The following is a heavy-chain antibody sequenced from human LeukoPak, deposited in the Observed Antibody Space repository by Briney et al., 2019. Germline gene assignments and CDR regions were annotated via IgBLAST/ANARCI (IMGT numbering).Heavy chain of an antibody. V-gene: IGHV3-30*07. Sequence: DSVKGRFTISRYNSKNTLYLQMNSLRAEDTAVYYCARGDYAYYGMDVWGQGTTVTASS. CDR3: ARGDYAYYGMDV. J-gene: IGHJ6*02.